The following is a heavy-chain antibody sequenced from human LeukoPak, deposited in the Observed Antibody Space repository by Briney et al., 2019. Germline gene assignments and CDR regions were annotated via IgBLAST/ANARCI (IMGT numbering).Heavy chain of an antibody. D-gene: IGHD3-3*01. CDR3: ASGVNYFDY. V-gene: IGHV3-21*01. Sequence: PGESLRLSCAASGFTFSSYNMKWVRQAPGKGLEWVSSISSRSSYIFYADSVKGRFTISRDNAKKSLYLQMNSLRAEDTAVYYCASGVNYFDYWGQGTLVTVSS. CDR1: GFTFSSYN. J-gene: IGHJ4*02. CDR2: ISSRSSYI.